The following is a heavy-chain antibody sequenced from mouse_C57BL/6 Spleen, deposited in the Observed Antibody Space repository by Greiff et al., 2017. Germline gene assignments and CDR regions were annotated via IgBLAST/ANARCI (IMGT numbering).Heavy chain of an antibody. V-gene: IGHV1-42*01. CDR2: INPSTGGT. CDR1: GYSFTGYY. D-gene: IGHD2-4*01. J-gene: IGHJ2*01. CDR3: ARKDYDYLDY. Sequence: VQLQQSGPELVKPGASVKISCKASGYSFTGYYMNWVKQSPEKSLEWIGEINPSTGGTTYNQKFKAKATLTVDKSSSTAYMQLKSLTSEDSAVYYCARKDYDYLDYWGQGTTLTVSS.